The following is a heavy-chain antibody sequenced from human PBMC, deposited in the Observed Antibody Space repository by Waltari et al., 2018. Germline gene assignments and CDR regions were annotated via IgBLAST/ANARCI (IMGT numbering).Heavy chain of an antibody. D-gene: IGHD3-22*01. J-gene: IGHJ4*02. V-gene: IGHV3-23*01. CDR1: GFTFINYA. Sequence: EGHLLESGGGLVQPGGSLRLSCVASGFTFINYAMSGVRQAPGKGVGGVSGIRDSGVVTKYADSVKGRFTVSRDNSKNTLYLQLNSLRAEDTAVYYCARHLYSIDYLELDNWGQGTLVTVSS. CDR3: ARHLYSIDYLELDN. CDR2: IRDSGVVT.